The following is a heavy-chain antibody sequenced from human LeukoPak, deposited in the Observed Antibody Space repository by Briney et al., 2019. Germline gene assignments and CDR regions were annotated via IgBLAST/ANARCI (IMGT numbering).Heavy chain of an antibody. CDR2: ISYDGSNK. CDR1: GFTFSSYG. D-gene: IGHD3-10*01. Sequence: GGSLILSCAASGFTFSSYGMHWVRQAPGKGLEWVAVISYDGSNKYYADSVKGRFTISRDNSKNTLYLQMNSLRAEDTAVYYCAKDRRYYGSGSYMDYWGQGTLVTGSS. CDR3: AKDRRYYGSGSYMDY. J-gene: IGHJ4*02. V-gene: IGHV3-30*18.